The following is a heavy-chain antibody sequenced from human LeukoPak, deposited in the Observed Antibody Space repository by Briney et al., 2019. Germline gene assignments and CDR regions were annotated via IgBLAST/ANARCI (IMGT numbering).Heavy chain of an antibody. CDR3: ARGPYSSGWYGDY. D-gene: IGHD6-19*01. CDR1: GYSISSGYY. V-gene: IGHV4-38-2*02. CDR2: IYHSGST. Sequence: SETLSLTCTVSGYSISSGYYWGWIRQPPGKGLEWIGSIYHSGSTYYNPSLKSRVTISVDTSKNQFSLKLSSVTAADTAVYYCARGPYSSGWYGDYWGQGTLVTVSS. J-gene: IGHJ4*02.